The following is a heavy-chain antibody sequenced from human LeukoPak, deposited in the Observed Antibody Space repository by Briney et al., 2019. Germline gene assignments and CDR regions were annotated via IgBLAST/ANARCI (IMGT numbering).Heavy chain of an antibody. Sequence: GGSLRLSCAASGFTFSSYAMHWVRQAPGKGLEWVAGVRFDGSDKYHEDYVKGRFTISRDNSKDTVNLQMNSLRAEDTAVYYCARDLYDYYLDYWGQGTVVTVSS. V-gene: IGHV3-33*08. CDR2: VRFDGSDK. J-gene: IGHJ4*02. D-gene: IGHD3-3*01. CDR3: ARDLYDYYLDY. CDR1: GFTFSSYA.